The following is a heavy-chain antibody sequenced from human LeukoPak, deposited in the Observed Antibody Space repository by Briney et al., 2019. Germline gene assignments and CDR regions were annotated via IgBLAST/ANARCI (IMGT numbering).Heavy chain of an antibody. CDR1: GFTFSSYA. CDR2: ISGSGGST. D-gene: IGHD3-22*01. CDR3: ASGHMIVVVMVY. V-gene: IGHV3-23*01. Sequence: PGGSLRLSCAASGFTFSSYAMSWVRQAPGKGLEWVSAISGSGGSTYYADSVKGRFTISRDNSRNTLYLQMNSLRAEDTAVYYCASGHMIVVVMVYWGQGTLVTVSS. J-gene: IGHJ4*02.